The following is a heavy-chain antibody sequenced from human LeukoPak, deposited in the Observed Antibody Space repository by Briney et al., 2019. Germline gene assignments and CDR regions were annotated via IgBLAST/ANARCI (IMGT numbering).Heavy chain of an antibody. CDR1: GYTFTGYY. CDR2: INPNSGGT. Sequence: ASVKVSCKASGYTFTGYYMHWVRQARGQGLEWMGWINPNSGGTNYAQKFQGRVTMTRDTSISTAYMELSRLRSDDTAVYYCARVRIAVADRGFDYWGQGTLVTVSS. V-gene: IGHV1-2*02. J-gene: IGHJ4*02. D-gene: IGHD6-19*01. CDR3: ARVRIAVADRGFDY.